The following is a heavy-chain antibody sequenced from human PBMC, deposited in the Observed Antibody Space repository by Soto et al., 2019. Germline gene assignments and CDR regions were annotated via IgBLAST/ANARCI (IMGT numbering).Heavy chain of an antibody. Sequence: QVQLVQSGAEVKKPGASVKVSCKASGYTFTSYAMHWVRQAPGQRLEWIGWINAGNGNTKYSQKFQGRVTITRDTSASTAYMELSRLRSEDTAVYYCARDRIAADAFDIWGQGTMVTVSS. CDR1: GYTFTSYA. CDR3: ARDRIAADAFDI. CDR2: INAGNGNT. J-gene: IGHJ3*02. V-gene: IGHV1-3*01. D-gene: IGHD6-25*01.